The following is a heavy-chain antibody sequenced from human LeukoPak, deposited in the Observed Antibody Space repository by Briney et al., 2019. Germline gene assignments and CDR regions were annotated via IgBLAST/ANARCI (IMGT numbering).Heavy chain of an antibody. CDR3: AKERYSSSSLFAITPFDY. V-gene: IGHV3-21*01. Sequence: PGGSLRLSCAASGFTFSSYSMNWVRQAPGKGLEWVSSISSSSSYIYYADSVKGRFTISRDNARNSLYLQMNSLRPEDTAVYYCAKERYSSSSLFAITPFDYWGQGSLVTVSS. CDR1: GFTFSSYS. D-gene: IGHD6-13*01. J-gene: IGHJ4*02. CDR2: ISSSSSYI.